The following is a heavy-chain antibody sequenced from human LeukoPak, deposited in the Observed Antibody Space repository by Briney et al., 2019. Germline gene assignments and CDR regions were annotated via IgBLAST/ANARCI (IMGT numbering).Heavy chain of an antibody. J-gene: IGHJ4*02. Sequence: GGCLRLSCAASGVTFDVYGMSGVCDAPGKGLGWVSGINWNGGSTGYADSVKGRFTISRDNTKNSLYLQMNSLRAEDTALYHCARRPIRYLGQGTLVTVSS. D-gene: IGHD3-10*01. V-gene: IGHV3-20*01. CDR3: ARRPIRY. CDR1: GVTFDVYG. CDR2: INWNGGST.